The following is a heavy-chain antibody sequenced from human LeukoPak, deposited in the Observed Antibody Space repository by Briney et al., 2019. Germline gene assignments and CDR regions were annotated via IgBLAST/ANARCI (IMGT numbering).Heavy chain of an antibody. CDR2: IYPSGGST. J-gene: IGHJ4*02. CDR3: AILGGGFDY. Sequence: ASVNVSCKASGYTFTSYYMHWVRQAPEQGLEWMGIIYPSGGSTSYAQKFQGRVTMTRDMSTSTVHMERSSLRSEDTAVYYCAILGGGFDYWGPGTLCTVSP. D-gene: IGHD3-10*01. V-gene: IGHV1-46*01. CDR1: GYTFTSYY.